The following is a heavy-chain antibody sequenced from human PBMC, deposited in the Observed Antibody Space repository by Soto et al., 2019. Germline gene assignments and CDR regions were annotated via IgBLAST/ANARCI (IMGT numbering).Heavy chain of an antibody. D-gene: IGHD5-12*01. J-gene: IGHJ4*01. V-gene: IGHV3-30-3*01. CDR1: GFTFSSYA. CDR3: ARSGYSGYGNFDY. Sequence: GGSLRLSCAASGFTFSSYAMHWVRQAPGKGLEWVAVISYDGSNKYYADSVKGRFTISRDNSKNTLYLQMNSLRAEDTAVYYCARSGYSGYGNFDYWGHGTLATVSS. CDR2: ISYDGSNK.